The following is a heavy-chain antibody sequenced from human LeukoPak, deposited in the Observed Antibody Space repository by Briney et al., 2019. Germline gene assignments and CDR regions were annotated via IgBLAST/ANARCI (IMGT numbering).Heavy chain of an antibody. D-gene: IGHD6-19*01. CDR3: ARGIAVAGQHFPNWYFDL. CDR2: ISYDGSNK. V-gene: IGHV3-30*03. J-gene: IGHJ2*01. CDR1: GFTFSSYG. Sequence: GGSLRLSCAASGFTFSSYGMHWVRQAPGKGLEWVAVISYDGSNKYYADSVKGRFTISRDNSKNTLYLQMNSLRAEDTAVYYCARGIAVAGQHFPNWYFDLWGRGTLVTVSS.